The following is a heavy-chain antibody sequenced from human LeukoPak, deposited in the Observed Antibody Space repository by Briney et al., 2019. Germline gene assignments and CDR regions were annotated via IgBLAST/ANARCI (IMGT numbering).Heavy chain of an antibody. CDR3: ARDASTAMGYYGMDV. V-gene: IGHV3-30-3*01. CDR1: GFTFSSYA. J-gene: IGHJ6*02. CDR2: ISYDGSNK. Sequence: GGSLRLSCAAPGFTFSSYAMHWVRQAPGKGLEWVAVISYDGSNKYYADSVKGRFTISRDNAKNSLYLQMNSLRAEDTAVYYCARDASTAMGYYGMDVWGQGTTVTVSS. D-gene: IGHD5-18*01.